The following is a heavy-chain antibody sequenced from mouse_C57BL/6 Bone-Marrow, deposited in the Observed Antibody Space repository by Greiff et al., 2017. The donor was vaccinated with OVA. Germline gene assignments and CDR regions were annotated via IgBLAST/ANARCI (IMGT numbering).Heavy chain of an antibody. CDR3: ARGSLYDGYYVSY. CDR2: IDPSDSYT. Sequence: QVHVKQPGAELVMPGASVKLSCKASGYTFTSYWMHWVKQRPGQGLEWIGGIDPSDSYTNYNQKFKGKSTLAVDKSSSTAYMQLSSLTSEDSAVYYCARGSLYDGYYVSYWGQGTTLTVSS. J-gene: IGHJ2*01. V-gene: IGHV1-69*01. CDR1: GYTFTSYW. D-gene: IGHD2-3*01.